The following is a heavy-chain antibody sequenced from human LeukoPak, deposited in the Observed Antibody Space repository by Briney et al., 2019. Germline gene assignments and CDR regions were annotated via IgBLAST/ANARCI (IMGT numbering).Heavy chain of an antibody. D-gene: IGHD6-19*01. J-gene: IGHJ5*02. CDR1: GGSFSGYY. CDR3: ARGGWYSIS. Sequence: SETLSLTCAVYGGSFSGYYWSWIRQPPGKGLEWIGEINHSGSTNYNPSLKSRVTISVDTSKNQFSLKLGSVTAADTAVYYCARGGWYSISWGQGTLVTVSS. CDR2: INHSGST. V-gene: IGHV4-34*01.